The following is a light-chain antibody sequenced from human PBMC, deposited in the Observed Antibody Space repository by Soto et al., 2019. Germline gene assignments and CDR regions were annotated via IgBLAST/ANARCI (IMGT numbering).Light chain of an antibody. Sequence: EIVLTQSPGTLSLSPGERATLSCRASQSVSSSSLAWYQQKPGQAPRLLIYGAFSRATGIPDRFSGSGSETDFTLTISRLEPEDFAVYYCQQYGSSHLITFGQGTRLEIK. CDR3: QQYGSSHLIT. J-gene: IGKJ5*01. CDR1: QSVSSSS. V-gene: IGKV3-20*01. CDR2: GAF.